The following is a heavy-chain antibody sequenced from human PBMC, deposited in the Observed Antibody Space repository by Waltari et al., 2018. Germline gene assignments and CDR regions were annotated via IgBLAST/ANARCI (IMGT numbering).Heavy chain of an antibody. J-gene: IGHJ6*02. V-gene: IGHV1-69*02. D-gene: IGHD2-15*01. CDR2: IIPILGIA. Sequence: QVQLVQSGAEVKKPGSSVKVSCKASGGTFSSYTISWVRQAPGQGLEWMGRIIPILGIANYAQKFQGRVTITADKSTSTAYMELSSLRSEDTAVYYCARASCSGGSCSYYYYYGMDVWGQGTTVTVSS. CDR1: GGTFSSYT. CDR3: ARASCSGGSCSYYYYYGMDV.